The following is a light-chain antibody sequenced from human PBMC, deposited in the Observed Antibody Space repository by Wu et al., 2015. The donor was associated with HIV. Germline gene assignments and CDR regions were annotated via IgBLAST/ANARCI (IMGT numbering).Light chain of an antibody. CDR3: QQRYNWPLT. CDR1: QSVGGY. Sequence: EIVMTQSPATLSVSPGEGVTLSCRASQSVGGYLAWYQQKPGQAPRLLIYDASNRATGIPARFSGSGSGTDFTLTISSLESEDFAVYYRQQRYNWPLTFGGGTKVEIK. CDR2: DAS. J-gene: IGKJ4*01. V-gene: IGKV3-11*01.